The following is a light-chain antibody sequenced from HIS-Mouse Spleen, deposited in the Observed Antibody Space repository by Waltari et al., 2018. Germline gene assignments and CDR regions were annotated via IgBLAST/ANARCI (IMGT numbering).Light chain of an antibody. Sequence: SYVLTQPPSVSVAPGQTARITCGGNNIGSKSVHWYQQKPGQAPVLVVYDASDRPSGIPERFSGSNSGNTATLTISRVEAGDEADYYCQVWDSSSDHNWVFGGGTKLTVL. J-gene: IGLJ3*02. CDR2: DAS. V-gene: IGLV3-21*02. CDR3: QVWDSSSDHNWV. CDR1: NIGSKS.